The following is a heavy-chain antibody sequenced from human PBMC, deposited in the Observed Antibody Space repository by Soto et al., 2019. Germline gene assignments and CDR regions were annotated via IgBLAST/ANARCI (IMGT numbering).Heavy chain of an antibody. J-gene: IGHJ4*02. Sequence: GSLRLSCTASGFTFFTYAMTWVRQAPGKGLEWVSSITDTGVSTYYADSVKGRFTISRDNSKNTLYLQMNSLRTDDSAVYYCAKDTPVVMFLFDSWGRGTLVTVSS. V-gene: IGHV3-23*01. CDR1: GFTFFTYA. CDR2: ITDTGVST. CDR3: AKDTPVVMFLFDS. D-gene: IGHD2-15*01.